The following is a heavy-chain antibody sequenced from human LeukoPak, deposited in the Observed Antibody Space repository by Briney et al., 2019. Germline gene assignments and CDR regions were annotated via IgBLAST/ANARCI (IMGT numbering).Heavy chain of an antibody. CDR1: GFTFSTYS. V-gene: IGHV3-21*01. J-gene: IGHJ3*02. CDR2: ISSSSSSFI. CDR3: ARDSPLSFDI. Sequence: PGGSLRLSCAASGFTFSTYSMNWVRQAPGKGLEWVSSISSSSSSFIYYADSVKGRFTISRDNAKNSVYLQMNSLRAEDTAVYYCARDSPLSFDIWGQGTMVTVSS.